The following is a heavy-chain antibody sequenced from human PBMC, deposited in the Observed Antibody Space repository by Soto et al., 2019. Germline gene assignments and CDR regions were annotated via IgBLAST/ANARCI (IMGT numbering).Heavy chain of an antibody. V-gene: IGHV4-59*08. CDR3: ARRVSKYPDVHHYYMDV. CDR1: GGSISRYY. CDR2: IYYSGTT. D-gene: IGHD4-4*01. J-gene: IGHJ6*03. Sequence: QVQLQGSGPGLVKPSETLSLTCIVSGGSISRYYWSWVRQTPGKGLEWIEYIYYSGTTSYNPSLKSRVTISVDPSRNQFSLRLSSVTAADTAVYYWARRVSKYPDVHHYYMDVWGKGTTVTVSS.